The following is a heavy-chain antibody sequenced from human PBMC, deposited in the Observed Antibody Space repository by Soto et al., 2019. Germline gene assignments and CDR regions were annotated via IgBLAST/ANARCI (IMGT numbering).Heavy chain of an antibody. J-gene: IGHJ5*02. D-gene: IGHD1-20*01. Sequence: PXGSLKLSCSASGFTFSSYAMSWVRQAPGKGLEWVSAISGSGGSTYYADSVKGRFTISRDNSKNTLYLQMNSLRAEDTAVYYCANGMNWFDHWGQGTLVTVSS. V-gene: IGHV3-23*01. CDR2: ISGSGGST. CDR3: ANGMNWFDH. CDR1: GFTFSSYA.